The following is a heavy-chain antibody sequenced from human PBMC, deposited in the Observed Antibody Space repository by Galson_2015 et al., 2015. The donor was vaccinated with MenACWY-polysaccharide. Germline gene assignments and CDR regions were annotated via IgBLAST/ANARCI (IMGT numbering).Heavy chain of an antibody. V-gene: IGHV4-4*07. CDR1: GGSITGYY. CDR3: ARRSLGNWYFDL. D-gene: IGHD7-27*01. CDR2: IHSSGST. Sequence: SETLSLTCTVSGGSITGYYWSWIRQAAGKKLEWIGRIHSSGSTTNNPSLRSRVTLSVDTSKNQLSLTLNSVTAADTAIYHCARRSLGNWYFDLWGRGTLVTVSS. J-gene: IGHJ2*01.